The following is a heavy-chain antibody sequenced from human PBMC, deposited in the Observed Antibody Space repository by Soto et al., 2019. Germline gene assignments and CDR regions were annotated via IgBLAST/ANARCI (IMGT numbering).Heavy chain of an antibody. CDR3: ARDKITGLFDY. Sequence: SETLSLSCHSYGWSFRGYYWAWVGQPPGAGQEWIGEINHSGSTNYNPSLKSRVTISVDTSKNQFSLKLTSVTAADTAVYYCARDKITGLFDYWGQGTLVTVSS. D-gene: IGHD2-8*02. CDR1: GWSFRGYY. CDR2: INHSGST. J-gene: IGHJ4*02. V-gene: IGHV4-34*01.